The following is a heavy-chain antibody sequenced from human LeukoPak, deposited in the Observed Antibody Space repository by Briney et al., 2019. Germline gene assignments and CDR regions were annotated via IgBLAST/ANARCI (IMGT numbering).Heavy chain of an antibody. CDR2: INPNSGGT. CDR1: GYTFTSYY. J-gene: IGHJ4*02. Sequence: ASVKVSCKASGYTFTSYYMHWVRQAPGQGLEWMGWINPNSGGTNYAQKFQGRVTMTRNTSISTAYMELSSLRSEDTAVYYCARVGYDILTGTYYFDYWGQGTLVTVSS. V-gene: IGHV1-2*02. D-gene: IGHD3-9*01. CDR3: ARVGYDILTGTYYFDY.